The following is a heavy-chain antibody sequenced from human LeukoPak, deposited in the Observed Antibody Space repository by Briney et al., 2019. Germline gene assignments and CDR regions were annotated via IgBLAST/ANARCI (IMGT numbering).Heavy chain of an antibody. J-gene: IGHJ4*02. CDR1: GGTFSSYT. Sequence: SVKVSCKASGGTFSSYTISWVRQAPGQGLEWMGRIIPIFGTANYAQKFQGRVTITTDESTSTAYMELSSLRSEDTAVYYCARDSGYCSGGSCFDYWGQGTLVTVSS. V-gene: IGHV1-69*05. CDR3: ARDSGYCSGGSCFDY. CDR2: IIPIFGTA. D-gene: IGHD2-15*01.